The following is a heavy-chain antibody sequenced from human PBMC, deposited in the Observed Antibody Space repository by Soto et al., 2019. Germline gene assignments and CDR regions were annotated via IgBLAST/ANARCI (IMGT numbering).Heavy chain of an antibody. V-gene: IGHV1-18*01. J-gene: IGHJ5*02. CDR3: ARDEVYKATRWSSGWFDP. CDR1: GYTFTSYG. Sequence: QVQLVQSGAEVKKPGASVKVSCKASGYTFTSYGISWVRQAPGQGLEWMGWISAYNGNTNHAQKLQDRVTMTTDTSTSTAYMGLRSLGSDDTAVYYCARDEVYKATRWSSGWFDPWGQGTLVTVAS. D-gene: IGHD6-6*01. CDR2: ISAYNGNT.